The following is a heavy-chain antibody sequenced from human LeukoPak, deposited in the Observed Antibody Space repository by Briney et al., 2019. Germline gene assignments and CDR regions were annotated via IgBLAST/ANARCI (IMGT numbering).Heavy chain of an antibody. V-gene: IGHV1-24*01. CDR2: FDPEDGET. Sequence: PWASVEVSCTVSGYTLTELSMHWVRQAPGKGLEWMGGFDPEDGETIYAQKFQGRVTMTEDTSTDTAYMELSSLRSEDTAVYYCATDLKGSISISAFDIWGQGTMVTVSS. D-gene: IGHD6-6*01. J-gene: IGHJ3*02. CDR3: ATDLKGSISISAFDI. CDR1: GYTLTELS.